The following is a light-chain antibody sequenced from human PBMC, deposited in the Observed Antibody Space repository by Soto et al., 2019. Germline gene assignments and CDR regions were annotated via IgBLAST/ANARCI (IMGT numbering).Light chain of an antibody. Sequence: DIQMTQSPCSLSTSVGDRVTITCRASQGISNYLAWYQQKPGKVPKLLIYAASTLQSGVPSRFSGSGSGTDFTLTISSLQPEDVATYYCQKYNSAGTFGQGTKVDIK. CDR2: AAS. CDR3: QKYNSAGT. V-gene: IGKV1-27*01. J-gene: IGKJ1*01. CDR1: QGISNY.